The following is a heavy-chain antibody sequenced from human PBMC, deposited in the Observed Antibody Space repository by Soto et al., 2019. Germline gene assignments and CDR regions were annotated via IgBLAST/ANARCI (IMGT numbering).Heavy chain of an antibody. Sequence: QITLKESGPTLVKPTQTLTLTCTFSGFSLSTSGVGVGWIRQPPGKALEWLALIYWDDDKRYSPSLKSRLTITKDTSKNQVVLTTTNMDPVDTATYYCAHSTHGDYGLDWFDPWGQGTLVTVSS. CDR2: IYWDDDK. CDR1: GFSLSTSGVG. CDR3: AHSTHGDYGLDWFDP. J-gene: IGHJ5*02. D-gene: IGHD4-17*01. V-gene: IGHV2-5*02.